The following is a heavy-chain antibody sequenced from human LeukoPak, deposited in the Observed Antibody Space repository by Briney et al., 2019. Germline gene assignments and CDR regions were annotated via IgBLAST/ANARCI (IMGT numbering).Heavy chain of an antibody. J-gene: IGHJ4*02. D-gene: IGHD3-10*01. CDR3: ARCGTKWMKDTMVRGVCDY. CDR1: GYTFTSYG. CDR2: MNPNSGNT. Sequence: GASVKVPCKASGYTFTSYGINWARQATGQGLEWMGWMNPNSGNTGYAQKFQGRVTMTRNTSISTAYMELSSLRSEDTAVYYCARCGTKWMKDTMVRGVCDYWGQGALVTVSS. V-gene: IGHV1-8*02.